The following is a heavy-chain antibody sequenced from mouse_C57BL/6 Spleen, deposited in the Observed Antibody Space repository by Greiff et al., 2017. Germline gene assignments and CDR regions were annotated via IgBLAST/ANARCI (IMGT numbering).Heavy chain of an antibody. Sequence: VQLQQSGAELVRPGASVTLSCKASGYTFTDYEMHWVKQTPVHGLEWIGAIDPETGGTAYNQKFKGKDILTADKSSSTAYMELRSLTSEDSAVYYVSTMITTGFAYWGQGTLVTVSA. CDR2: IDPETGGT. CDR1: GYTFTDYE. J-gene: IGHJ3*01. D-gene: IGHD2-4*01. V-gene: IGHV1-15*01. CDR3: STMITTGFAY.